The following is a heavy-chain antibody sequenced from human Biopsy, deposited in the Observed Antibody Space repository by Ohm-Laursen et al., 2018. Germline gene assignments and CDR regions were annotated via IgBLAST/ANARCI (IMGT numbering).Heavy chain of an antibody. CDR2: FYSSGTT. CDR3: ARAPADQYAARNYYSSHAFDM. D-gene: IGHD3-10*01. CDR1: GGSITISSYY. V-gene: IGHV4-61*05. J-gene: IGHJ3*02. Sequence: TLSLTCTVSGGSITISSYYWGWIRQPPRKPLEWIGYFYSSGTTRYNPSLESRLSISMDTSKNEVSLRLTSMTAADTAVYFCARAPADQYAARNYYSSHAFDMWGQGTKVTVSS.